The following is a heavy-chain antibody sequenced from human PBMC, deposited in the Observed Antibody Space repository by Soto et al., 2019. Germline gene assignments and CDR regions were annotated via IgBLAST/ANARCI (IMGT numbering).Heavy chain of an antibody. J-gene: IGHJ4*02. D-gene: IGHD4-4*01. CDR1: GGSISSGDYY. CDR2: IYYSGST. CDR3: ARGENYSNYDPSGSF. Sequence: PSETLSLTCTVSGGSISSGDYYWSWIRQPPGKGLEWIGYIYYSGSTYYNPSLKSRVTISVDTSKNQFSLKLSSVTAADTAVYYCARGENYSNYDPSGSFWGQGTLVTVSS. V-gene: IGHV4-30-4*01.